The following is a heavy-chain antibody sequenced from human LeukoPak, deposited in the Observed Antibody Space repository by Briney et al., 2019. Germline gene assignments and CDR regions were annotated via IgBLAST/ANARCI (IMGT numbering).Heavy chain of an antibody. CDR1: GFSLNTSGVG. Sequence: SGPTLVNPTQTLTLTCTFSGFSLNTSGVGVGWIRQPPGKALEWLALIYWNDDKRYSPSLNSPSLKSRPTITKDTSKNQVVLTMTNMDPVDTATYYCAYRRYNSDWMAPDYWGQGTLVTVSS. CDR2: IYWNDDK. CDR3: AYRRYNSDWMAPDY. V-gene: IGHV2-5*01. J-gene: IGHJ4*02. D-gene: IGHD2-21*02.